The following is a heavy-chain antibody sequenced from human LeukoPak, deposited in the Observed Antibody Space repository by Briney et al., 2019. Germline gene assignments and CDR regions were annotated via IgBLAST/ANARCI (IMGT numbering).Heavy chain of an antibody. CDR2: INHSGST. CDR1: GGSFSGYY. D-gene: IGHD2-15*01. J-gene: IGHJ4*02. V-gene: IGHV4-34*01. CDR3: ARGGPRYCSGGSCYFGY. Sequence: SETLSLTCAVYGGSFSGYYWSWIRQPPGKGLEWIGEINHSGSTNYNPSLKSRVTISVDTSKNQFSLKLSSVPAADTAVYYCARGGPRYCSGGSCYFGYWGQGTLVTVSS.